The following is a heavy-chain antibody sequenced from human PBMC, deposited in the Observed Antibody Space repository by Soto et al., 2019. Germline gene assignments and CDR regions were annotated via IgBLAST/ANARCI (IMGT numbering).Heavy chain of an antibody. J-gene: IGHJ4*02. CDR2: ISGSGGTT. V-gene: IGHV3-23*01. CDR1: GFTFSSYA. Sequence: GGSLRLSCAASGFTFSSYAMSWVRQAPGKGLEWVSVISGSGGTTDYADSVKGRFTVSRDNSKNTLYLQLNSLRAEDTAVYYCATLDSSSWYFFDYWGQGTQVTVSS. CDR3: ATLDSSSWYFFDY. D-gene: IGHD6-13*01.